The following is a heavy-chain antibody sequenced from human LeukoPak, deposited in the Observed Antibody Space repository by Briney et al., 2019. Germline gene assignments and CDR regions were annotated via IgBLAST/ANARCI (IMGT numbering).Heavy chain of an antibody. CDR1: GYSISSGYY. D-gene: IGHD3-22*01. J-gene: IGHJ4*02. CDR2: IYHSGST. V-gene: IGHV4-38-2*02. CDR3: ARFRGSSGYYGDFDY. Sequence: SETLSLTCTVSGYSISSGYYWGWIRQPPGKGLEWIGSIYHSGSTYYNPSLKSRVTISVDTPKNQFSLKLSSVTAADTAVYYCARFRGSSGYYGDFDYWGQGTLVTVSS.